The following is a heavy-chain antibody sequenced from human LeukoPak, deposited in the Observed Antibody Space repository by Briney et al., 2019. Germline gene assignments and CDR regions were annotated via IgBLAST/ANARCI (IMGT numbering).Heavy chain of an antibody. CDR1: GGSISSYY. CDR2: IHTSGST. D-gene: IGHD3-22*01. J-gene: IGHJ4*02. CDR3: ARGRYYYDSSGYHFDY. V-gene: IGHV4-4*07. Sequence: SETLSLTCTVSGGSISSYYWSWIRQPAGKGLEWIGRIHTSGSTNYNSPLKSRVTMSGDTSKNQFSLKLSSVTAADTAVYYCARGRYYYDSSGYHFDYWGQGTLVTVSS.